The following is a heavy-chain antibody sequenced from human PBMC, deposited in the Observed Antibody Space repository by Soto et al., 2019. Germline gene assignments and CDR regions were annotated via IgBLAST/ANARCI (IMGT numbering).Heavy chain of an antibody. CDR1: GYTFPSYG. CDR2: SSAYNGNT. Sequence: ASVKVSCKASGYTFPSYGISWVRQAHGQGLEGMGWSSAYNGNTNYAQKLQGRVTMTTDTSTSTAYMELRSLRSDDTAVYYCARAMSVYYDILTGYSWFDPWGQGTLVTVSS. J-gene: IGHJ5*02. D-gene: IGHD3-9*01. CDR3: ARAMSVYYDILTGYSWFDP. V-gene: IGHV1-18*01.